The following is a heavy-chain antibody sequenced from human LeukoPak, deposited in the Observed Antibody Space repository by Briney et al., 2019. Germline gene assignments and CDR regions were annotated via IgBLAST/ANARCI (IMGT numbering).Heavy chain of an antibody. CDR1: GFTFSSYS. D-gene: IGHD2-21*02. J-gene: IGHJ3*02. Sequence: GGSLRLSCAASGFTFSSYSMNWVRQAPGKGLDWVSSISSSSSYIYYADSVKGRFTISRDNAKNSLYLQMNSLRAEDTAVYYCARDRAYCGGDCYSGAFDIWGQGTMVTVSS. CDR3: ARDRAYCGGDCYSGAFDI. CDR2: ISSSSSYI. V-gene: IGHV3-21*01.